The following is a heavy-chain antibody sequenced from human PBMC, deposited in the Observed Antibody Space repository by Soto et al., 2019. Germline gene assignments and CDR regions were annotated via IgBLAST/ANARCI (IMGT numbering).Heavy chain of an antibody. V-gene: IGHV3-21*01. CDR3: ATHSTAWAKQ. CDR2: ISGGSTYI. Sequence: GCSLRLSCAASGFTFSSYTMNWVRQAPGKGLEWVSSISGGSTYIFYADSVKGRFTISRDNAKNSLYLQMNSLRAEDTAVYYCATHSTAWAKQWGQGPLVTVSS. D-gene: IGHD5-18*01. J-gene: IGHJ4*02. CDR1: GFTFSSYT.